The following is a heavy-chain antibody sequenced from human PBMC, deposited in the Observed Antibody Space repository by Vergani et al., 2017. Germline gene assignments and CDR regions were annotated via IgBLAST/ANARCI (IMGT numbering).Heavy chain of an antibody. CDR2: IIPIFGTA. V-gene: IGHV1-69*13. J-gene: IGHJ6*03. D-gene: IGHD2-2*02. Sequence: QVQLVQSGAELKKPGASVSVSCKGSSHTFQTYGISWVRQAPGKGLEWMGGIIPIFGTANYAQKFQGRVTITADESTSTAYMELSSLRSEDTAVYYCASQLGIVVVPAAILSGDYYYYYMDVWGKGTTVTVSS. CDR3: ASQLGIVVVPAAILSGDYYYYYMDV. CDR1: SHTFQTYG.